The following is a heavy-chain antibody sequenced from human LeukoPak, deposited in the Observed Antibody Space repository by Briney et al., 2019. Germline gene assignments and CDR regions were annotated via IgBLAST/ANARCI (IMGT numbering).Heavy chain of an antibody. D-gene: IGHD4-23*01. CDR3: ARALRWYKEGFDP. V-gene: IGHV4-34*01. Sequence: SETLSLTCAVYGGSFSGYYWSWIRQPPGKGLEWIGEINHSGSTNYNPSLKSRVTISVDTSKNQFSLKLSSVTAADTAVYYCARALRWYKEGFDPWGQGILVTVSS. CDR2: INHSGST. CDR1: GGSFSGYY. J-gene: IGHJ5*02.